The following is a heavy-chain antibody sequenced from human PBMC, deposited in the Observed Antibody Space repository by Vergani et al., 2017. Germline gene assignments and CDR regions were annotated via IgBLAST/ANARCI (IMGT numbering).Heavy chain of an antibody. J-gene: IGHJ4*02. D-gene: IGHD6-13*01. Sequence: EVQLVESGGGLVQPGGSLRLSCAVSGFTVSSNYMSWVRQAPGKGLEWVSVINSGGSTYYADSVKGRFTISRDNSKNTLYLQMKSLRGEDTAVYYCARFGSSSWYGDYWGQGTLVTVSS. CDR1: GFTVSSNY. V-gene: IGHV3-66*02. CDR2: INSGGST. CDR3: ARFGSSSWYGDY.